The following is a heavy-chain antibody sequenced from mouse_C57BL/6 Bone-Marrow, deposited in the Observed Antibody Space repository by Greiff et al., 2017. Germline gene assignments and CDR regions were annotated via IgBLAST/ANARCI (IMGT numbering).Heavy chain of an antibody. D-gene: IGHD2-5*01. J-gene: IGHJ4*01. Sequence: VKLQESGAELVRPGTSVKMSCKASGYTFTNYWIGWAKQRPGHGLEWIGDIYPGGGYTNYNEKFKGKATLTADKSSSTAYMQFSSLTSEDSAIYYCARKGKYSNYLYAMDYWGQGTSVTVSS. CDR1: GYTFTNYW. CDR2: IYPGGGYT. V-gene: IGHV1-63*01. CDR3: ARKGKYSNYLYAMDY.